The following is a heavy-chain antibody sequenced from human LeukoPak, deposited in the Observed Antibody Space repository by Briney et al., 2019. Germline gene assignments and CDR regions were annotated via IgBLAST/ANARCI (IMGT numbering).Heavy chain of an antibody. CDR1: GFTFDDYA. V-gene: IGHV3-23*01. CDR3: AKFRAVTGYGVY. J-gene: IGHJ4*02. Sequence: PGGSLRLSCAASGFTFDDYAMYWVRQAPGKGLEWVSAISGSGGSTYYADSVKGRFTISRDNSKNTLYLQMNSLRAEDTAVYYCAKFRAVTGYGVYWGQGTLVTVS. CDR2: ISGSGGST. D-gene: IGHD3-9*01.